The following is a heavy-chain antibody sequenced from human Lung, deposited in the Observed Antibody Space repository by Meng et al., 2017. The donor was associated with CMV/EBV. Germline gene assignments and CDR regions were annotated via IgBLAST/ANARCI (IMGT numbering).Heavy chain of an antibody. CDR1: GGSFSTYT. CDR3: ARGRGNQPLFDF. CDR2: LIPVLNKA. V-gene: IGHV1-69*10. Sequence: QAQLVRSGAEVKKPGSSVKVACKTSGGSFSTYTFSWVRQAPGQGLEWMGGLIPVLNKAKSAPRFQDRVTFTADETTTTAYMELSSLTFEDTVVYFCARGRGNQPLFDFWGQGTLVTVSS. J-gene: IGHJ4*02. D-gene: IGHD2/OR15-2a*01.